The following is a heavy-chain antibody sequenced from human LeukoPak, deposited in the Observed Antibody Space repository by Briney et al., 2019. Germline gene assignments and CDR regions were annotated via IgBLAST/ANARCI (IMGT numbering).Heavy chain of an antibody. CDR3: ARGAGWYDY. CDR2: IYYSGNT. Sequence: SETLSLTCTVSGVSISPYYWSWIRQPPGKGLEWIGYIYYSGNTNYNPSLKSLVTISVDTSENHFSLKLSSVTAADTAVYYCARGAGWYDYWGQGTLVTVSS. CDR1: GVSISPYY. J-gene: IGHJ4*02. D-gene: IGHD6-19*01. V-gene: IGHV4-59*01.